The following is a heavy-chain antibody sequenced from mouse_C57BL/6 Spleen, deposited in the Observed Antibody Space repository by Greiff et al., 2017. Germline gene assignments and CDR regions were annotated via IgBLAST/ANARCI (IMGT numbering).Heavy chain of an antibody. CDR2: ISYDGSN. V-gene: IGHV3-6*01. J-gene: IGHJ4*01. CDR1: GYSITSGYY. Sequence: DVQLQESGPGLVKPSQSLSLTCSVTGYSITSGYYWNWIRQFPGNKLEWMGYISYDGSNNYNPSLKNRISITRDTSKNQFFLKLNSVTTEDTATYYCATYYSNYDYYAMDYWGQGTSVTVSS. D-gene: IGHD2-5*01. CDR3: ATYYSNYDYYAMDY.